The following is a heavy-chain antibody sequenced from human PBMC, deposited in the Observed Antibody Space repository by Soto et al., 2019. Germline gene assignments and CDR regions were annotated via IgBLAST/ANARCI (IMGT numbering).Heavy chain of an antibody. V-gene: IGHV3-23*01. D-gene: IGHD3-3*01. CDR3: AKEGITIFGVVITVVDYYYYGMDV. J-gene: IGHJ6*02. Sequence: EVQLLESGGGLVQPGGSLRLSCAASGFTFSSYAMSWVRQAPGKGLEWVSAISGSGGSTYYADSVKGRFTISRDNSKNTLYLQMNSLRAEDTAVYYCAKEGITIFGVVITVVDYYYYGMDVWGQGTTVTVSS. CDR1: GFTFSSYA. CDR2: ISGSGGST.